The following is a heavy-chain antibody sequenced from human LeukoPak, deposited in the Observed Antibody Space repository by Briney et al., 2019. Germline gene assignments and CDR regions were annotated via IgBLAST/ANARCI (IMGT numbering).Heavy chain of an antibody. J-gene: IGHJ4*02. D-gene: IGHD2-8*02. CDR3: VREESGGYFDY. CDR1: GVTFSSYA. CDR2: IAPSVDTT. Sequence: ASVKVSCKASGVTFSSYAISWVRQAPGQGLEWVGRIAPSVDTTNYAQKFRGRVTMTRDTSTSTVYMELSSLRSDDTAIYYCVREESGGYFDYWGQGTLVTVSS. V-gene: IGHV1-46*01.